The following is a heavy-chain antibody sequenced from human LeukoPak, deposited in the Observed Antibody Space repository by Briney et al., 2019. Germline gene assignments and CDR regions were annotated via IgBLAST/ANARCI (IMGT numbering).Heavy chain of an antibody. CDR1: GYTFTGYY. V-gene: IGHV1-2*02. CDR2: INPNSGGT. CDR3: ARNSVSYYDSSGYWNWFDP. Sequence: ASVKVSCKASGYTFTGYYMHWVRQAPGQGLEWMGWINPNSGGTNYAQKFQGRVTMTRDTSISTAYMELSRLRSDDTAVYYCARNSVSYYDSSGYWNWFDPWGQGTLVTVSS. D-gene: IGHD3-22*01. J-gene: IGHJ5*02.